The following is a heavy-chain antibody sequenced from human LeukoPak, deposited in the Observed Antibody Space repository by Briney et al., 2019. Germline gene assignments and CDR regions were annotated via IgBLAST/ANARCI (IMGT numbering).Heavy chain of an antibody. D-gene: IGHD2-2*01. J-gene: IGHJ6*03. Sequence: SETLSLTCAVYGGSFSGYYWSWIRQPPGKGLEWIGEINHSGSTNYNPSLKGRVTISVDTSKNQFSLKLSSVTAADTAVYYCARGFVVVPASYYYMDVWGKGTTVTVPS. V-gene: IGHV4-34*01. CDR1: GGSFSGYY. CDR3: ARGFVVVPASYYYMDV. CDR2: INHSGST.